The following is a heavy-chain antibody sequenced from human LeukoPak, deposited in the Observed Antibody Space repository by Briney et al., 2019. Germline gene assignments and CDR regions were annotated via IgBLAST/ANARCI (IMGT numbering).Heavy chain of an antibody. J-gene: IGHJ4*02. V-gene: IGHV4-39*07. CDR2: IYYSGST. D-gene: IGHD3-3*01. CDR3: ARVAPSTTFGVVTHRVFDY. Sequence: SSETLSLTCSVSGDSVSIVNYYCGWIRQPPGQGLDWIGSIYYSGSTYYSPSLKSRVTISVDTSKNQFSLKLTSVTAADTAMYYCARVAPSTTFGVVTHRVFDYWGQGALVTVSS. CDR1: GDSVSIVNYY.